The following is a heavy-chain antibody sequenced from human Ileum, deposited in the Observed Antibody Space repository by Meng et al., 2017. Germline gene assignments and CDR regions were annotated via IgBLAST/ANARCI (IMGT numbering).Heavy chain of an antibody. D-gene: IGHD1-26*01. V-gene: IGHV6-1*01. J-gene: IGHJ5*01. CDR2: TYYRSIWQY. Sequence: QTRSLTGGISGDSVSNNNAVWNWIRQSPSGGLEWLGGTYYRSIWQYEYAASVRGRITINPDTSKNQFSLLLNSVTPEDTAVYYCTRLVGNSWLDSWGQGTLVTVSS. CDR3: TRLVGNSWLDS. CDR1: GDSVSNNNAV.